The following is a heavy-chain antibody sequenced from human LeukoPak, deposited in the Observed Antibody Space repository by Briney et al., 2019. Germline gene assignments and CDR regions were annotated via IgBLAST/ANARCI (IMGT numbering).Heavy chain of an antibody. CDR3: ARLCQGTTCAKFEY. CDR1: GFTFSIYW. Sequence: GSLRLSCAASGFTFSIYWMHWIRQSPGKGLTWIGSIYYSGSTLYNASFESRVTMSVDTPKNQFSLKLRSVTAADTAVYYCARLCQGTTCAKFEYWGQGILVTVSS. CDR2: IYYSGST. J-gene: IGHJ4*02. D-gene: IGHD4-17*01. V-gene: IGHV4-39*01.